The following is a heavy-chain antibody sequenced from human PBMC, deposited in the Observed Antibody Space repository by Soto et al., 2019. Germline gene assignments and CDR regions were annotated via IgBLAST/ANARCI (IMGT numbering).Heavy chain of an antibody. V-gene: IGHV1-18*01. D-gene: IGHD1-1*01. CDR2: FSVYNRKT. J-gene: IGHJ4*02. CDR3: ARVSPTTSATIHY. Sequence: QVQLVQSGAEVKKPGASVKVSCKASGYTFTSDAISWVRQAPGQGLEWMGWFSVYNRKTNYVDKFKERVSMRTDTSTNTAYLELRSLRSDDTSMYYCARVSPTTSATIHYRGQGTLVTVSS. CDR1: GYTFTSDA.